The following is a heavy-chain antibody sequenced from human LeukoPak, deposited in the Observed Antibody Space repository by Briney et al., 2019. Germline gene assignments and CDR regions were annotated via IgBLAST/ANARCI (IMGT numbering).Heavy chain of an antibody. CDR3: ARDQVDGVTGNYFDY. Sequence: SETLSLTCTVSGGSINNYWSWIRQPPGKGLEWIGYVFHTGSTSYNPSLGGRVTMSIDTSKNQFSLKLTSVTAADTAIYYCARDQVDGVTGNYFDYWGQGTLVTVSS. CDR2: VFHTGST. CDR1: GGSINNY. V-gene: IGHV4-59*01. J-gene: IGHJ4*02. D-gene: IGHD1-1*01.